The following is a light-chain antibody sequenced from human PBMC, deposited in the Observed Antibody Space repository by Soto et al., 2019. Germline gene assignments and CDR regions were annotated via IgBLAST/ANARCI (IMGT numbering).Light chain of an antibody. CDR3: QKSYSTSWT. V-gene: IGKV1-39*01. CDR1: QSSSSY. J-gene: IGKJ1*01. CDR2: AAS. Sequence: DIQMTQSPSSLSASVGARVTITCRASQSSSSYLNWYQQKPGKAPKLLIYAASSLQSGVPSRFSGSGSGTDFTLTISSLQPEDFATYYCQKSYSTSWTFDQGTKVEIK.